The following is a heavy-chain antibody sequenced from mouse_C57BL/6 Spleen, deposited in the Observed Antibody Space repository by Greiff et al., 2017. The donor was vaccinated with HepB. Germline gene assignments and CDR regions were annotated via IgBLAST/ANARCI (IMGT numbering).Heavy chain of an antibody. CDR2: INPGSGGT. V-gene: IGHV1-54*01. CDR1: GYAFTNYL. J-gene: IGHJ2*01. CDR3: ARGDYLDY. Sequence: QVQLQQSGAELVRPGASVKVSCKASGYAFTNYLIEWVKQRPGQGLEWIGVINPGSGGTNYNEKFKGKATLTADKSSSTAYMQLSSLTSEDSAVYFCARGDYLDYWGQGTTLTVSS.